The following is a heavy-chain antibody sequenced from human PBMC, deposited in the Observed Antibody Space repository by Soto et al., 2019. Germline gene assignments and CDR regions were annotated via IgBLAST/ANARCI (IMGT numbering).Heavy chain of an antibody. CDR1: GFTFSSYS. D-gene: IGHD6-13*01. CDR3: ARGGSGRQLVQAFDI. J-gene: IGHJ3*02. V-gene: IGHV3-21*01. Sequence: EVQLVESGGGLVKPGGSLRLSCAASGFTFSSYSMNWVRQAPGKGLEWVSSISSSSSYIYYADSVKGRFTISRDNAKNSLYLQMNSLRAEDTAVYYCARGGSGRQLVQAFDIWGQGTMVTVSS. CDR2: ISSSSSYI.